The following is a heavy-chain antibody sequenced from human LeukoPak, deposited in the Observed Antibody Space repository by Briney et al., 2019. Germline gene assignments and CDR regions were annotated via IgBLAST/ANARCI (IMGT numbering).Heavy chain of an antibody. D-gene: IGHD3-22*01. Sequence: ASVKVSCKVSGYTLTELSMHWVRQAPGKGLEWMGGFDPEDGETIYAQKFQGRVTMTEDTSTDTAYMELSSLRSEDTAVYYCATAYYDSSGYYYVDYLDYWGQGTLVTVSS. CDR2: FDPEDGET. J-gene: IGHJ4*02. V-gene: IGHV1-24*01. CDR3: ATAYYDSSGYYYVDYLDY. CDR1: GYTLTELS.